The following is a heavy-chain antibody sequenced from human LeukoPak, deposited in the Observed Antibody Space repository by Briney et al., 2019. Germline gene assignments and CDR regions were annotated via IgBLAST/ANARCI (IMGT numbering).Heavy chain of an antibody. CDR1: GSSINSVYS. D-gene: IGHD3-22*01. V-gene: IGHV4-38-2*01. CDR2: IYHNGNT. CDR3: ASYKTYYDSSGNPFDY. J-gene: IGHJ4*02. Sequence: SETLSLTCSVFGSSINSVYSWGWIRQPPGKGLEWIGSIYHNGNTYYNSSLKSRVTISVHTSENQFSPKLSSVTAADTAVYYCASYKTYYDSSGNPFDYWGRGTLVTVSS.